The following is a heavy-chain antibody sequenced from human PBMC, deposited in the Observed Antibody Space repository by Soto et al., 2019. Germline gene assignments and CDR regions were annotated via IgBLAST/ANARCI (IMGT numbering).Heavy chain of an antibody. CDR3: ASNTDSSVWYGMDV. J-gene: IGHJ6*02. CDR2: IDPSDSYT. Sequence: GESLKISCKGSGYSFTSYWISWVRQMPGKGLEWMGRIDPSDSYTNYSPSFQGHVTISADKSISTAYLQWSSLKASDTAMYYCASNTDSSVWYGMDVWGQGTTVTVSS. D-gene: IGHD6-19*01. V-gene: IGHV5-10-1*01. CDR1: GYSFTSYW.